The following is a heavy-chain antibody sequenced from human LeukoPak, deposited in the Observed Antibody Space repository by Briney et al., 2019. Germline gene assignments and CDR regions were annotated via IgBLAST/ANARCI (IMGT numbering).Heavy chain of an antibody. Sequence: ASVKVSCKASGYTFTSYYMHWVRQAPGQGLEWMRIINPSGGSTSYAQKFQGRVTMTRDTSTSTVYMELSSLRSEDTAVYYCARDQVGEAMFDYWGQGTLVTVSS. CDR1: GYTFTSYY. J-gene: IGHJ4*02. CDR2: INPSGGST. V-gene: IGHV1-46*01. CDR3: ARDQVGEAMFDY. D-gene: IGHD1-26*01.